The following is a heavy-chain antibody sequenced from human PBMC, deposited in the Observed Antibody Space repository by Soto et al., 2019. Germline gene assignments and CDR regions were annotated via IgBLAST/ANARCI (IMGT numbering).Heavy chain of an antibody. Sequence: EVQLVESGGGLIQPGGSLRLSCAASGFTVSGNYMSWVRQAPGKGLEWVSVIYSGGDTYYADSVKGRFTVSRDHSKNTLYLQMNSLRAEDTAVYYCASPAHCGGDCYLSYWGQGTLVTVSS. D-gene: IGHD2-21*02. CDR1: GFTVSGNY. CDR3: ASPAHCGGDCYLSY. J-gene: IGHJ4*02. CDR2: IYSGGDT. V-gene: IGHV3-53*01.